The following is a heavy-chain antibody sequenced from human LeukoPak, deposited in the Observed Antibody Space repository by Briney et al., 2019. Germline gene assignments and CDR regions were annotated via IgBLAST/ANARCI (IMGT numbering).Heavy chain of an antibody. CDR1: GFDFSIYG. CDR2: INSRGNYI. Sequence: GESLRLSCAASGFDFSIYGMNWVRQAPGKGLEWVSSINSRGNYIYYSDSLKGRFTISRDNARSSLYLQMSSLRAEDTAVYYCARRVDRNDFDIWGQGTMVTVSS. D-gene: IGHD1-1*01. J-gene: IGHJ3*02. CDR3: ARRVDRNDFDI. V-gene: IGHV3-21*04.